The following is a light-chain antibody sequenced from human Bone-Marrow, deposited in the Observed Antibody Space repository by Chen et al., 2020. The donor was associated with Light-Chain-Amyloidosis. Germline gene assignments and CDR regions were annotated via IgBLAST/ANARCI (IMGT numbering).Light chain of an antibody. CDR1: NIGSTS. Sequence: SYVLPRPSPLSWAPGQTATIACGGNNIGSTSVHWYQQTPGQAPLLVVYDDSDRPSGIPERLSGSNSGNTATLTISRVEAGDEADYYCQVWDRSSDRPVFGGGTKLTVL. V-gene: IGLV3-21*02. CDR3: QVWDRSSDRPV. CDR2: DDS. J-gene: IGLJ3*02.